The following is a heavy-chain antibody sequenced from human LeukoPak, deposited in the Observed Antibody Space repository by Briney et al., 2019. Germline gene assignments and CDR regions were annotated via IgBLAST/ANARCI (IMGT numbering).Heavy chain of an antibody. D-gene: IGHD6-19*01. CDR2: IYTSGST. Sequence: SETLSLTCTVSGGSISSYYWSWLRQPAGKGLEWIGRIYTSGSTNYNPSLKSRVTMSVDTSKNQFSLKLSSVTAADTAVYYCARDDSSGWRGNDYWGQGTLVTVSS. CDR3: ARDDSSGWRGNDY. J-gene: IGHJ4*02. V-gene: IGHV4-4*07. CDR1: GGSISSYY.